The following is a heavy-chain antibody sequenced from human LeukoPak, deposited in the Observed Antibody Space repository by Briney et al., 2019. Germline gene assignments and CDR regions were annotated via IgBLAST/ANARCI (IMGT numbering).Heavy chain of an antibody. D-gene: IGHD4-11*01. CDR2: VRDNGES. J-gene: IGHJ3*02. CDR1: GGSINTYY. Sequence: PSETLSLTCTVSGGSINTYYWSWIRQPPGKGLECIAYVRDNGESNYNPSLKSRVAISLDTANNQSSLRLNFVTAADTAIYYCARHPATTAAFDIWGLGTMVTVSS. CDR3: ARHPATTAAFDI. V-gene: IGHV4-59*08.